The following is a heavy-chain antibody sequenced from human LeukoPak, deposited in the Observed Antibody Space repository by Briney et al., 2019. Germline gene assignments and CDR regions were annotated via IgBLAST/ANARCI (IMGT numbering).Heavy chain of an antibody. D-gene: IGHD2-21*01. Sequence: GGSLRLSCAASGFTFSSYGMHWVRQAPGKGLEWVAVTSYDGSNKHYADSVKGRFTISRDNSENTLYLQMNSLRAEDTAVYYCAIRGGESVWGQGTLVTVSS. CDR1: GFTFSSYG. CDR2: TSYDGSNK. V-gene: IGHV3-30*03. CDR3: AIRGGESV. J-gene: IGHJ1*01.